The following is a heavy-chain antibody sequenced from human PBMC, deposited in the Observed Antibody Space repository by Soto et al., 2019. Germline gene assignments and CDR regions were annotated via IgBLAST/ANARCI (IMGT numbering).Heavy chain of an antibody. CDR1: GGTISSGDYY. J-gene: IGHJ4*02. V-gene: IGHV4-30-4*01. Sequence: QVQLQESGPGLVKPSQTLSLTCTVSGGTISSGDYYWSWIRQPPGKSLEWIGYIYYSGSTYYNPSLKSRVTISVDTSKNQFSLKLSSVTAEDTAVYYCARWWFGEFFDYWGQGTLVTVSS. CDR3: ARWWFGEFFDY. D-gene: IGHD3-10*01. CDR2: IYYSGST.